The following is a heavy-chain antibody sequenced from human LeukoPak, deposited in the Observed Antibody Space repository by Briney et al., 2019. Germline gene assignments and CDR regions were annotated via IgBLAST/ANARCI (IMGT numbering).Heavy chain of an antibody. J-gene: IGHJ3*02. CDR3: ATDPSDYETDAFDI. Sequence: GGSLRLSCAASGFTFKTYWMHWVRQAPGKGLVWVSHSNSDGSSTSYADSVGGRFTISRDNAKKSLNLQMNSLTAEDTAVYYCATDPSDYETDAFDIWGQGTMVTVSS. D-gene: IGHD5-12*01. CDR1: GFTFKTYW. V-gene: IGHV3-74*01. CDR2: SNSDGSST.